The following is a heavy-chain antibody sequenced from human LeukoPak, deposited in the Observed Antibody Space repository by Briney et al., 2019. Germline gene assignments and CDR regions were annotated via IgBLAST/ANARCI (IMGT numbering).Heavy chain of an antibody. CDR3: ARPRLGP. CDR2: INHSGST. D-gene: IGHD3-16*01. Sequence: SETLSLTCAVSGGSISSNSYYWSWIRQPPGKGLEWIGEINHSGSTNYNPSLKSRVTISVDTSKNQFSLKLSSVTAADTAVYYCARPRLGPWGQGTLVTVSS. V-gene: IGHV4-39*07. J-gene: IGHJ5*02. CDR1: GGSISSNSYY.